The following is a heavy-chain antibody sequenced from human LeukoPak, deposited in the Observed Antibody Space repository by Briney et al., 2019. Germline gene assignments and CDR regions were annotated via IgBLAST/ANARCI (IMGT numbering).Heavy chain of an antibody. CDR1: GFTFSSCG. J-gene: IGHJ4*02. CDR2: IGPTGTDR. V-gene: IGHV3-21*01. D-gene: IGHD1-14*01. Sequence: SGGSLRLSCAASGFTFSSCGFDWVRQAPGKGLEWVSSIGPTGTDRYYADSVRGRFTISRDNAKNSMYLQMDSLRDEDTAVYYCATETIGRHYDYWGQGTLLTVSS. CDR3: ATETIGRHYDY.